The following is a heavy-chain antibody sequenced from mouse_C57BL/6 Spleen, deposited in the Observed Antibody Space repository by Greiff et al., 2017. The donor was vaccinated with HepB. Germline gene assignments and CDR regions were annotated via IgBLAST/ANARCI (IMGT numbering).Heavy chain of an antibody. D-gene: IGHD2-5*01. V-gene: IGHV1-53*01. J-gene: IGHJ1*03. CDR2: INPSNGGT. CDR1: GYTFTSYW. CDR3: ASFSYYSRRDWYFDV. Sequence: QVQLQQPGTELVKPGASVKLSCKASGYTFTSYWMHWVKQRPGQGLEWIGNINPSNGGTNYNEKFKSKATLTVDKSSSTAYMQLSSLTSEDSAVYFCASFSYYSRRDWYFDVGGTGTTVTVSS.